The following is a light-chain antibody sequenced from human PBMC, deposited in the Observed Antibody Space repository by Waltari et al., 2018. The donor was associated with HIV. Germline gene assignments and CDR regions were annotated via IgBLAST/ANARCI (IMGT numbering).Light chain of an antibody. CDR2: GAS. CDR3: QKYGSSPPIT. Sequence: ENVLTQSPGTLSLSPGERVTLSCRASQSVSSSYLAWYQQKPGQAPRLLIFGASSRATGVPDRFSGSGSGTDFTLTISRLEPEDFAVYYCQKYGSSPPITFGQGTRLEIK. V-gene: IGKV3-20*01. J-gene: IGKJ5*01. CDR1: QSVSSSY.